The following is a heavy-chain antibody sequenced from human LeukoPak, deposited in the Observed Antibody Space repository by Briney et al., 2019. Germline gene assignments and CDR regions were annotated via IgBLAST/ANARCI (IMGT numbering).Heavy chain of an antibody. J-gene: IGHJ4*02. CDR2: FSGIDDYT. D-gene: IGHD6-19*01. Sequence: GGSLRLSCADSGFNFTGYSMSWVRGAPGKGLGWVSNFSGIDDYTCYTDSVKSRFPASSDNPKNTLYLQINSLRAEDTAVYYCAKLGSIPVSNSRGGYWGQGTLVTVSS. V-gene: IGHV3-23*01. CDR3: AKLGSIPVSNSRGGY. CDR1: GFNFTGYS.